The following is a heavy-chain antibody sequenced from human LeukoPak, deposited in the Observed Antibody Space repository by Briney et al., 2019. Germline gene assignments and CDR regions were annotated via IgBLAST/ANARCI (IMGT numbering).Heavy chain of an antibody. V-gene: IGHV3-23*01. J-gene: IGHJ6*02. CDR3: GKDVEAMPAHRANYAMDV. CDR2: VSGSGGDT. D-gene: IGHD2-2*01. Sequence: QPGGSLRLSCAASGFIFSDYPMGWVRQAPGKRLEWVSSVSGSGGDTYYAGSVKGRFTIFRVNSKSILDLQMNSLGAEDTAGYYCGKDVEAMPAHRANYAMDVWGLGITVTVSS. CDR1: GFIFSDYP.